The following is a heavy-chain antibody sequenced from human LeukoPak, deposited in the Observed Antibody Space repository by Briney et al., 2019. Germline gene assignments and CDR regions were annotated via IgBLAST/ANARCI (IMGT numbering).Heavy chain of an antibody. CDR1: GGSISSSSYY. J-gene: IGHJ6*02. CDR3: ARQGWASYYYYGVDV. Sequence: PSETLSLTCTVSGGSISSSSYYWGWIRQPPGKGLEWIGSIYYSGSTYYNSSLESRVTISIDTSKNQFSLKLSSVTAADTAVYYCARQGWASYYYYGVDVWGQGTTVTVSS. D-gene: IGHD6-19*01. CDR2: IYYSGST. V-gene: IGHV4-39*01.